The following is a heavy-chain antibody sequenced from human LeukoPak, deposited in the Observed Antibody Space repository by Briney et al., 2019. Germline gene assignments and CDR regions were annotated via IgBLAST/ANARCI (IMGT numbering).Heavy chain of an antibody. J-gene: IGHJ4*02. CDR3: ARDDYGDSGPLFDY. CDR2: IKINGAGT. Sequence: GGSLRLSCAASGFTFSNYHMNWVRRAPGQGLEWVSTIKINGAGTHYADSVRGRFTISRGDSKNTLYLQMDSLRAEDTAIYYCARDDYGDSGPLFDYWGQGALVTVSS. CDR1: GFTFSNYH. V-gene: IGHV3-23*01. D-gene: IGHD4-17*01.